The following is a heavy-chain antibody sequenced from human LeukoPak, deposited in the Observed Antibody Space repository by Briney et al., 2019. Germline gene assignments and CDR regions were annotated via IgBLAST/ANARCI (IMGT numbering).Heavy chain of an antibody. CDR1: GFTFSSYA. J-gene: IGHJ4*02. CDR3: AKAGALWYFDY. Sequence: GGSLTPSCAASGFTFSSYAMSWVRQPRGDGLEWVSAISGSGGSTYYADSVKGRFTISRDNSKNTLYLQMNSLRAEDTAVYYCAKAGALWYFDYWGQGTLVTVFS. D-gene: IGHD1-26*01. CDR2: ISGSGGST. V-gene: IGHV3-23*01.